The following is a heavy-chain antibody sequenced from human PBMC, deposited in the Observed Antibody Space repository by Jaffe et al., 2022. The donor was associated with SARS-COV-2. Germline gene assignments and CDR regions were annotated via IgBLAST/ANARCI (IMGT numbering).Heavy chain of an antibody. Sequence: QVYLQESGPGLVKPAETLSLTCTVSGVSISSGAYHWVWVRQAPTKGLEWIGTVYVSGTTSPYGGTTYYNPSLGSRLTISVDTSENHFSLKLDSLSAADTAIYYCARLTSGAGQFYWGQGTLVTVSS. V-gene: IGHV4-39*02. CDR1: GVSISSGAYH. D-gene: IGHD6-19*01. J-gene: IGHJ4*02. CDR3: ARLTSGAGQFY. CDR2: VYVSGTTSPYGGTT.